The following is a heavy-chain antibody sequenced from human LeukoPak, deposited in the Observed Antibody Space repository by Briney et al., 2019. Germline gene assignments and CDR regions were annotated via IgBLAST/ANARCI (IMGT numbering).Heavy chain of an antibody. Sequence: GGSLRLSCAASGFTFSDYYMNWIRQAPRKGLEWVSYISDSGSTIYYADSVKGRFTISRDNAQNSLYLQMNSLRAEDTAVYYCARAVYGDFYFDFWGQGTLVTVSS. D-gene: IGHD4-17*01. J-gene: IGHJ4*02. V-gene: IGHV3-11*01. CDR3: ARAVYGDFYFDF. CDR1: GFTFSDYY. CDR2: ISDSGSTI.